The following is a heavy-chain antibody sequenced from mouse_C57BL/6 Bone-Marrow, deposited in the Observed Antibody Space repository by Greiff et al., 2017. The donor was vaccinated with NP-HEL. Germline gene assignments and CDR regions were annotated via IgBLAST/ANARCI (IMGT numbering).Heavy chain of an antibody. CDR3: ASVFYFGSSYCWSVDV. Sequence: QVQLQQSGPELVKPGATVKISCKASGYAFSSSWMNWVKQRPGKGLEWIGRIYPGDGDTNYNGKFKGKATLTADKSSSTAYMKLSSLTSEDFAVYFCASVFYFGSSYCWSVDVWGWGTAVTVSS. J-gene: IGHJ1*01. CDR1: GYAFSSSW. CDR2: IYPGDGDT. D-gene: IGHD1-1*01. V-gene: IGHV1-82*01.